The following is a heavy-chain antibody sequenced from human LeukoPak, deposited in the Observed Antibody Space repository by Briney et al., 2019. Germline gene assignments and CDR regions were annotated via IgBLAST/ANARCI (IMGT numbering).Heavy chain of an antibody. V-gene: IGHV3-74*01. CDR2: NNGDGSTT. J-gene: IGHJ5*02. CDR1: GFSLSGYW. CDR3: ARDPRNVGLAP. D-gene: IGHD2-15*01. Sequence: GSLRLSCVASGFSLSGYWMYWVRQAPGKGLMYISRNNGDGSTTNYADVVKGRFTMSRDNVKNTLYLQMNSLRVEDTAVYYCARDPRNVGLAPWGQGTLVTVSS.